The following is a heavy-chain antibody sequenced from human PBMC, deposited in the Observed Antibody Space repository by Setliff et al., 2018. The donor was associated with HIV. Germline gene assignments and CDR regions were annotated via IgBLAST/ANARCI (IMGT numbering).Heavy chain of an antibody. CDR2: IYKSGSS. CDR3: ARADCTSTSCFFGLGGGFFDS. V-gene: IGHV4-4*07. Sequence: SGTLSLTCTVSGGSISGTYYWNWIRQPAGKGLEWVGRIYKSGSSNANPSLKSRVTMSVDTSRNQFSLTLKSVTAADTAVYYCARADCTSTSCFFGLGGGFFDSSGRGALVTVSS. CDR1: GGSISGTYY. D-gene: IGHD2-2*01. J-gene: IGHJ4*02.